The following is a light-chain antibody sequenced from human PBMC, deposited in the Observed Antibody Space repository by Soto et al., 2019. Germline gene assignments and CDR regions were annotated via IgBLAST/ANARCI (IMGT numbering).Light chain of an antibody. CDR2: DAS. CDR1: QSIRNF. Sequence: EIVLTQSPGTLSLSPGERATLSCRASQSIRNFLAWYQQKPGQAPRLLTYDASNRASGIPPRFSGSGSGTDFTLAISGLEPEDLAVYYCQQRYNWPWTFGQGTKVDIK. J-gene: IGKJ1*01. V-gene: IGKV3-11*01. CDR3: QQRYNWPWT.